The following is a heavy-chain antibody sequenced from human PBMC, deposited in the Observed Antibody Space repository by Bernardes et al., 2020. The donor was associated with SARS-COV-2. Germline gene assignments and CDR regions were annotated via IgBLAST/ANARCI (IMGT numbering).Heavy chain of an antibody. V-gene: IGHV3-11*01. Sequence: GGCLSPSSAASGFTGLRFSDYYMSWIRQAPGKGLEWISSISGAGLSIFYADSLKGRFTISRDNAQNSLYLQMNSLRAEDTAVYYCARDLSSSRSFDLWGQGTLVTVSS. CDR3: ARDLSSSRSFDL. J-gene: IGHJ4*02. CDR2: ISGAGLSI. D-gene: IGHD6-19*01. CDR1: GFTGLRFSDYY.